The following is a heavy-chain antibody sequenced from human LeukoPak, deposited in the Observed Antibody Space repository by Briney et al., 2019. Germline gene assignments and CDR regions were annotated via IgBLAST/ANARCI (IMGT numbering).Heavy chain of an antibody. CDR2: VYRSGNT. Sequence: SETLSLTCTVSGDSISSDYWSWIRQPPGRGLEWIGYVYRSGNTDYNPSLMRRLTISLDTSKNQLSLNLTSVTAAHTAVYYCAGRGQRYFRDWGQGALVTVSS. J-gene: IGHJ1*01. V-gene: IGHV4-4*08. CDR3: AGRGQRYFRD. CDR1: GDSISSDY.